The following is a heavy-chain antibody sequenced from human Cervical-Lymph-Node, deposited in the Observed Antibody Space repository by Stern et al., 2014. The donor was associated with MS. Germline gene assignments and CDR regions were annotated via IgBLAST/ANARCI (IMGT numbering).Heavy chain of an antibody. J-gene: IGHJ4*02. Sequence: EVQLLEAGGDLVQPGGSLRLSCAASGFTVSSFYMSWVRQAPGKGLEWISVIYTGGRTYYADSVKGRFTISRDNSNNTLYLQMSSLRAEDTATYYCARVQNFYDSSGFDPWGPGTLVTVSS. V-gene: IGHV3-66*02. CDR3: ARVQNFYDSSGFDP. CDR1: GFTVSSFY. CDR2: IYTGGRT. D-gene: IGHD3-22*01.